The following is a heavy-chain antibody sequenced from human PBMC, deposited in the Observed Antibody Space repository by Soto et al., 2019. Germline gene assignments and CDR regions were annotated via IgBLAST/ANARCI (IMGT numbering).Heavy chain of an antibody. V-gene: IGHV1-46*01. Sequence: ASVKVSCKASGYTFTSYYMHWVRQAPGQGLEWMGIINPSGGSTSYAQKFQGRVTMTRDTSTSTVYMELSSLRSEDTAVYYCARERDIVVVVAATPPEASAYGMDVWGQGTTVTVSS. J-gene: IGHJ6*02. D-gene: IGHD2-15*01. CDR1: GYTFTSYY. CDR2: INPSGGST. CDR3: ARERDIVVVVAATPPEASAYGMDV.